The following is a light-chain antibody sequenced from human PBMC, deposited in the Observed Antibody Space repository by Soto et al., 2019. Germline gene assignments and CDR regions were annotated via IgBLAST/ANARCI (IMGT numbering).Light chain of an antibody. CDR3: PQYEHLIT. V-gene: IGKV1-33*01. CDR2: DES. CDR1: EDISNS. J-gene: IGKJ5*01. Sequence: DIQMSQSPSSLPASVGDRLSIICQASEDISNSLNWYQQKPGKAPKLLIYDESSLETGVQSRLSGSGSATDFTFTIRSLQPEDLATYYCPQYEHLITVGQGTRLDIK.